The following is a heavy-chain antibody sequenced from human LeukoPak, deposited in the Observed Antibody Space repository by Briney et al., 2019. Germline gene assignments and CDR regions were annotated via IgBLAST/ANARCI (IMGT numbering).Heavy chain of an antibody. Sequence: GGSLRLSGAVSGLTVSSNCMSWVRQAPGKGLEWVSVIYSGGTTYYAGSVKGRITISRHNSKNTLYLQMNSLSAEDTAVYYCARAPEVNYYPGPLDYWGQGTLVTVSS. CDR3: ARAPEVNYYPGPLDY. CDR2: IYSGGTT. D-gene: IGHD1-26*01. CDR1: GLTVSSNC. J-gene: IGHJ4*02. V-gene: IGHV3-53*04.